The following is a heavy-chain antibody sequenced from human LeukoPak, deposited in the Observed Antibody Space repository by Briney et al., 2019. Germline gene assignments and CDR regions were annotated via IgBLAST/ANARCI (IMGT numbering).Heavy chain of an antibody. CDR3: ARDGAIVVVPAAINWFDP. D-gene: IGHD2-2*01. Sequence: GGSLRLSCAASGFTFSSYGMHWVRQAPGKGLEWVAFIRYDGSNKYYADSVKGRFTISRDNSKNTLYLQMNSLRAEDTAVYYCARDGAIVVVPAAINWFDPWGQGTLVTVSS. V-gene: IGHV3-30*02. CDR2: IRYDGSNK. J-gene: IGHJ5*02. CDR1: GFTFSSYG.